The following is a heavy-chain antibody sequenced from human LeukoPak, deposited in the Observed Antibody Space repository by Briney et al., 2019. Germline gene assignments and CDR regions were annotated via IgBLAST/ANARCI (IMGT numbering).Heavy chain of an antibody. V-gene: IGHV1-2*02. J-gene: IGHJ4*02. Sequence: ASVKVSCKASGYTFTGYYMHWVRQAPGQGLEGMGWSNPNSGGTNYAQKFQGRVTMTRDTSIRTAYMELSRLRSDDTAVYYCPRVAGELLGFDYWGQGTLVTVSS. CDR2: SNPNSGGT. D-gene: IGHD3-10*01. CDR1: GYTFTGYY. CDR3: PRVAGELLGFDY.